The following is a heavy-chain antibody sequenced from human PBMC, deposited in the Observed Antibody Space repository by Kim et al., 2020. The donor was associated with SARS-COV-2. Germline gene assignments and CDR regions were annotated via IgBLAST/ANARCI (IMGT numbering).Heavy chain of an antibody. J-gene: IGHJ3*02. Sequence: SETLSLTCAVYGGSFSGYYWSWIRQPPGKGLEWIGEINHSGSTNYNPSLNSRVTISVDTSKNQFSLKLSSVTAADTAVYYCRLAPTRNAFDIWGQGTMVTVSS. D-gene: IGHD3-9*01. V-gene: IGHV4-34*01. CDR2: INHSGST. CDR1: GGSFSGYY. CDR3: RLAPTRNAFDI.